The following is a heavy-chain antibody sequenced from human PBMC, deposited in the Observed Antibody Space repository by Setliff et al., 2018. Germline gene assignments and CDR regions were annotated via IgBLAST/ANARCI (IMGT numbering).Heavy chain of an antibody. D-gene: IGHD1-26*01. V-gene: IGHV3-20*04. Sequence: GSLRLSCVASGLIFSNNWMSWVRQAPGKGLEWVSSINWNGDRTGYADSVKGRFTISRDNAKNSLYLQMNTLRAEDTAVYYCARDRGGATTRDLWGQGTLVTV. CDR2: INWNGDRT. J-gene: IGHJ5*02. CDR3: ARDRGGATTRDL. CDR1: GLIFSNNW.